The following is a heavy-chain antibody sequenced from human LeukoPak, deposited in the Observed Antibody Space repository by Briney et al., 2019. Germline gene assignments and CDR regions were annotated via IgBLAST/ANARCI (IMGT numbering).Heavy chain of an antibody. D-gene: IGHD6-19*01. J-gene: IGHJ4*02. Sequence: ALRLSCAASGFTFSSYALHWVRQAPGKGLEWVAVISYDGRQKFYADSVKGRFTISRDDSKDTLFLQMNSLRTEDTALYYCATEQWQLPLDYWGQGTLVTVSS. CDR2: ISYDGRQK. CDR3: ATEQWQLPLDY. V-gene: IGHV3-30*04. CDR1: GFTFSSYA.